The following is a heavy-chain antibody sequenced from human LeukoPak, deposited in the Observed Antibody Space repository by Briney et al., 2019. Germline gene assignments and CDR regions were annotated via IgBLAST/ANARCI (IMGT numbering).Heavy chain of an antibody. Sequence: GGSLRLSCTASGFTFSSDAMSWVRQAPGKGLEWVSGISGGGGSTHYADSVKGRFTISRDNSKNTLYLQMNSLRAEDTAVYYCARDSIPSASGSYYFDNWGQGTLVTVSS. D-gene: IGHD3-10*01. CDR1: GFTFSSDA. CDR3: ARDSIPSASGSYYFDN. V-gene: IGHV3-23*01. CDR2: ISGGGGST. J-gene: IGHJ4*02.